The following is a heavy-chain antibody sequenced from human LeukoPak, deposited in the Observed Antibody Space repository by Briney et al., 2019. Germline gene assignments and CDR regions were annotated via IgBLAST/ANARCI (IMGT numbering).Heavy chain of an antibody. CDR3: AKSDHGNGDYDY. CDR2: ISSDSSTI. D-gene: IGHD1-26*01. V-gene: IGHV3-48*01. Sequence: GGALRLSCAASGFTFSSYSMNWLRQAPGKGLKGISYISSDSSTIYYAASVKGRFTISRDNAKNSLYLQMNSLKAEDTALYYCAKSDHGNGDYDYWGQGTLVTVSS. J-gene: IGHJ4*02. CDR1: GFTFSSYS.